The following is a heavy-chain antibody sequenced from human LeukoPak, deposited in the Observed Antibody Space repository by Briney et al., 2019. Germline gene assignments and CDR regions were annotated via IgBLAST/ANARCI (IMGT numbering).Heavy chain of an antibody. CDR2: ISGSGGST. Sequence: PGGSLRLSCAASGFTFSSYAMSWVRQAPGKGLEWVSAISGSGGSTYYADSVKGRFTISRDNSKNTLYLQMNSLRAEDTAVYYCAREPRSSWYGILDYWGQGTLVTVSS. J-gene: IGHJ4*02. D-gene: IGHD6-13*01. V-gene: IGHV3-23*01. CDR3: AREPRSSWYGILDY. CDR1: GFTFSSYA.